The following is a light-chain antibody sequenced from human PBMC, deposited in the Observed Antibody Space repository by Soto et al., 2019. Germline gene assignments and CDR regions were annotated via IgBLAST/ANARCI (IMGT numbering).Light chain of an antibody. J-gene: IGLJ1*01. Sequence: QSALTQPASVSGSPRQSITISCTGTSSDVGDYNYVSWYQQHPGKAPKLMIYEVSNRPSGVSNRFSGSKSGNTASLTISGLQAEDEADYYCSSYTSSYVFGTGTKLTVL. CDR3: SSYTSSYV. V-gene: IGLV2-14*01. CDR2: EVS. CDR1: SSDVGDYNY.